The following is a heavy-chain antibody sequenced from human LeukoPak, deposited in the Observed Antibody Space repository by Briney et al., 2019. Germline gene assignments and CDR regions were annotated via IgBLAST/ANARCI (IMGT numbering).Heavy chain of an antibody. CDR3: ARGLSPQAFDI. V-gene: IGHV4-38-2*02. D-gene: IGHD3-16*01. CDR2: IYHSGST. J-gene: IGHJ3*02. Sequence: SETLSLTCTVSGYSISSGYYWGWIRQPPGKGLEWIGSIYHSGSTYYNPSLKSRVTISVDTSKNQFFLKLSSVTAADTAVYYCARGLSPQAFDIWGQGTMVTVSS. CDR1: GYSISSGYY.